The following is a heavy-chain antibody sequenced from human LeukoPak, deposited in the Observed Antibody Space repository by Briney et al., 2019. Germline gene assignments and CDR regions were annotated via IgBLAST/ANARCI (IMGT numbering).Heavy chain of an antibody. CDR1: GFPFYYYG. Sequence: PGGSLRLSCGAPGFPFYYYGMSWVRQATGKGQEWVYGIHWYGGSSGYADSVKGRFPIHRDNAKNSLYLKMNSLRAEDTALYYCARGLYSSSMYLDYFDYWGQGTLVTVSS. V-gene: IGHV3-20*04. D-gene: IGHD6-13*01. J-gene: IGHJ4*02. CDR2: IHWYGGSS. CDR3: ARGLYSSSMYLDYFDY.